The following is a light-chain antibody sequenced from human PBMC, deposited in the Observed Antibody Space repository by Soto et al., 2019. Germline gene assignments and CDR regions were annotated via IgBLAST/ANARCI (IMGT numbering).Light chain of an antibody. CDR3: QLSGCLTWT. J-gene: IGKJ1*01. CDR2: GAS. V-gene: IGKV3-20*01. CDR1: QSVSSRY. Sequence: LSLKNEERAARSCSGRQSVSSRYLAWYQQKHGPAPRPLIYGASSRATGIPDRFSGSVSGTDGTITISRLEEEDFAVYDGQLSGCLTWTFGQG.